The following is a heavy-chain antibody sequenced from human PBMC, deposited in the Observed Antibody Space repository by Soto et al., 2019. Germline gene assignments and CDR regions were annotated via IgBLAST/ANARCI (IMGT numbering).Heavy chain of an antibody. CDR2: VKRKIDGETT. CDR1: DFSISNAW. Sequence: EVQLVESGGGLVKPGGSLRLSCAASDFSISNAWMNWVRQAPGKGLEWVGRVKRKIDGETTDYAAPVKGRFTISRDDSNNMLHLQMNSLKADDTAVYYCTTGSVEGVWGQGTTVTVSS. CDR3: TTGSVEGV. J-gene: IGHJ6*02. D-gene: IGHD2-15*01. V-gene: IGHV3-15*07.